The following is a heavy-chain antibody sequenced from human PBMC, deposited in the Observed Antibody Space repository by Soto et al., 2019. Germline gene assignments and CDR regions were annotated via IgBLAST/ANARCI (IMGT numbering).Heavy chain of an antibody. CDR1: GGAFIGYY. CDR3: ARGNRIAAAGYYYYYGMDV. D-gene: IGHD6-13*01. Sequence: SETLSLTCAVYGGAFIGYYCIFIRHPPFKWLEWIGEINHSGSTNYNPSLKSRVTISVDTSKNQFSLKLSSVTAADTAVYYCARGNRIAAAGYYYYYGMDVWGQGTTVTVSS. CDR2: INHSGST. J-gene: IGHJ6*02. V-gene: IGHV4-34*01.